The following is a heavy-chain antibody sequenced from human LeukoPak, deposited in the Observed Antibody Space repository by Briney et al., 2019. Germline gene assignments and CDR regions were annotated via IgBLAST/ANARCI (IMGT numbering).Heavy chain of an antibody. CDR2: IIPIFGTA. Sequence: ASVKVSCKASGGTFSSYAISWVRQAPGQGLEWMGGIIPIFGTANYAQKFQGRVTITTDESTSTAYMELSSLRSEDTAVYHCARGVPEYDFWSGSRFDYWGQGTLVTVSS. CDR3: ARGVPEYDFWSGSRFDY. J-gene: IGHJ4*02. CDR1: GGTFSSYA. D-gene: IGHD3-3*01. V-gene: IGHV1-69*05.